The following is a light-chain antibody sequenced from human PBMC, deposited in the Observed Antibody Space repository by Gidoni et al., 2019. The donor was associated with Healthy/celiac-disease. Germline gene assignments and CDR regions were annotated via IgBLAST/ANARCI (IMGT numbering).Light chain of an antibody. Sequence: QSVLTQPPSASGTPGPRVTISCSGSSSNIGSNTVNWYQQLPGTAPKLLIYSNNQRPSGVPDRFSDSKSGTSASLAISGLQSEDEADYYCAAWDDSLNGVVFGGGTKLTVL. CDR2: SNN. V-gene: IGLV1-44*01. CDR1: SSNIGSNT. CDR3: AAWDDSLNGVV. J-gene: IGLJ2*01.